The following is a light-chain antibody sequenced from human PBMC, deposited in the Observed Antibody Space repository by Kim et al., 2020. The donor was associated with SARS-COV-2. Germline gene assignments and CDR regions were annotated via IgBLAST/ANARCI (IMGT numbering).Light chain of an antibody. CDR1: QSVSSK. Sequence: EIVMTQSPATLSVSPGERATLSCRASQSVSSKFAWYQQKPGQAPRLLIYDASTRATGIPARFSGSGSGTEFTLTISLQSEDFAVYHCQQYNNGPPTFGQGTKVDIK. J-gene: IGKJ1*01. CDR2: DAS. V-gene: IGKV3-15*01. CDR3: QQYNNGPPT.